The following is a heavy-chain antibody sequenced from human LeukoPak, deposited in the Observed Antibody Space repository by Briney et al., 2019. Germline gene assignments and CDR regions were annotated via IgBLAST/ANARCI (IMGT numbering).Heavy chain of an antibody. D-gene: IGHD2/OR15-2a*01. J-gene: IGHJ4*02. Sequence: PGESVMLSGKSSGLTLTDHYIHWAYQGKGQWLEWMGYIGPHSTFTSSPQEFQGRATKTRDASMSTAYMELTRLTSDDTAVYYCVREGEGPLSKDFDYWGQGTLVTVSS. CDR1: GLTLTDHY. V-gene: IGHV1-2*02. CDR2: IGPHSTFT. CDR3: VREGEGPLSKDFDY.